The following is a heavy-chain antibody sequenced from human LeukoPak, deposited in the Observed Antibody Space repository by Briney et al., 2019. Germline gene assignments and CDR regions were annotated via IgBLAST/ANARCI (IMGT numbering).Heavy chain of an antibody. CDR3: ARGGDYDFWSGSNWFDP. J-gene: IGHJ5*02. CDR1: GYTFTSYY. D-gene: IGHD3-3*01. Sequence: ASVKVSCKASGYTFTSYYMHWVRQAPGQGLEWMGIINPSGGSTSYAQKFQGRVTMTTDTSTSTAYMELRSLRSDDTAVYYCARGGDYDFWSGSNWFDPWGQGTLVTVSS. V-gene: IGHV1-46*01. CDR2: INPSGGST.